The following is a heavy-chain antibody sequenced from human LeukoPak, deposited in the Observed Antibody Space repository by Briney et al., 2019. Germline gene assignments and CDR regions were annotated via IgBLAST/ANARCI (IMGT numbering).Heavy chain of an antibody. J-gene: IGHJ6*02. CDR1: GYTFTSYG. V-gene: IGHV1-18*01. D-gene: IGHD3-10*01. Sequence: ASVKVSCKASGYTFTSYGISWVRQAPGQGLEWMGWISAYNGNTNYAQKLQGRVTMTTDTSTSTAYMELRSLRSDDTAAYYCARVDTMVREGYYYYYGMDVWGQGTTVTVSS. CDR2: ISAYNGNT. CDR3: ARVDTMVREGYYYYYGMDV.